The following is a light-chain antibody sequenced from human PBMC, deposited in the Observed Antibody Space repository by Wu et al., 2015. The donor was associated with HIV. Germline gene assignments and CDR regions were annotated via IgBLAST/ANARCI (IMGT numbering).Light chain of an antibody. CDR1: QSITNN. CDR2: GAS. CDR3: QEYGISPT. Sequence: EIVMTQSPVTLSVSPGERAALSCRSSQSITNNLAWYQQQPGQAPRLLIYGASNRATGIPARFSGSGSGTEFTLTISSIQSEDFAIYYCQEYGISPTFGQGTRVEIK. J-gene: IGKJ1*01. V-gene: IGKV3-15*01.